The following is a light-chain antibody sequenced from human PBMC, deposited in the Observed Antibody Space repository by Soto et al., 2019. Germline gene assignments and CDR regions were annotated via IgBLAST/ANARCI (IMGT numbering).Light chain of an antibody. Sequence: QSALTQPPSVSGSPGQSVAISCTGTSSDVGSYNRVSWYQQPPGAAPKLMIYEVSNRPSGVPDRFSGSKSGNTASLTISGLQAEDEADYYSNSYTGSSTYVFGTGTKVTVL. J-gene: IGLJ1*01. V-gene: IGLV2-18*02. CDR3: NSYTGSSTYV. CDR1: SSDVGSYNR. CDR2: EVS.